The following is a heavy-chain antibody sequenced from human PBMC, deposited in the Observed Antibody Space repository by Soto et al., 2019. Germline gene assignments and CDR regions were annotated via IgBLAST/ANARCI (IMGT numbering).Heavy chain of an antibody. Sequence: SETLSLTCAVYGGSFSGYYWSWIRQPPGKGLEWIGEINHSGSTNYNPSLKSRVTISVDTSKNQFSLKLSSVTAADTAVYYCARAEITMIVDDPGLWFDYWGQGTLVTVS. V-gene: IGHV4-34*01. CDR1: GGSFSGYY. CDR2: INHSGST. J-gene: IGHJ4*02. D-gene: IGHD3-22*01. CDR3: ARAEITMIVDDPGLWFDY.